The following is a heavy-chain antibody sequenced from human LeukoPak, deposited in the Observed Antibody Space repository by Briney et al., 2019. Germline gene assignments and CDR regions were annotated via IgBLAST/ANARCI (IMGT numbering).Heavy chain of an antibody. J-gene: IGHJ6*02. CDR2: IWYDGSKK. Sequence: GGSLRLSCAASGFIFSSYAMHWVRQAPGKGLEWVTVIWYDGSKKLYADSVKGQLTISRDNSKNTVYLQMSSLRVEDTAVYYCAKEGGSTMDYGMDVWGQGTTVTVSS. V-gene: IGHV3-33*06. CDR1: GFIFSSYA. D-gene: IGHD3-10*01. CDR3: AKEGGSTMDYGMDV.